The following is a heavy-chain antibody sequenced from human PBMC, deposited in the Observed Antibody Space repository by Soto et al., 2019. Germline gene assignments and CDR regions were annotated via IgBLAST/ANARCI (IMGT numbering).Heavy chain of an antibody. D-gene: IGHD5-12*01. V-gene: IGHV3-33*01. J-gene: IGHJ4*02. CDR3: ARYSGYDKGRDFDY. Sequence: GGSLRLSCAASGFTFSSYGMHWVRQAPGKGLEWVAVIWYDGSNKYYADSVKGRFTISRDNSKNTLYLQMNSLRAEDTAVYYCARYSGYDKGRDFDYWGQGTLVTVSS. CDR2: IWYDGSNK. CDR1: GFTFSSYG.